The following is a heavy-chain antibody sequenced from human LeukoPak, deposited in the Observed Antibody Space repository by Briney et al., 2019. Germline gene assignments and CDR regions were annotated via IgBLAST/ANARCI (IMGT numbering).Heavy chain of an antibody. CDR3: AKGDSSSWQLDY. Sequence: GGSLRLSCAASRCTFSSYGMHWVRQAPGKGLEWVAVISYDGRNKNYADSVKGRFTISRDNSKNTLYLQMNSLRVEDTAVYYCAKGDSSSWQLDYWGQGTLVTVSS. CDR2: ISYDGRNK. D-gene: IGHD6-13*01. CDR1: RCTFSSYG. V-gene: IGHV3-30*18. J-gene: IGHJ4*02.